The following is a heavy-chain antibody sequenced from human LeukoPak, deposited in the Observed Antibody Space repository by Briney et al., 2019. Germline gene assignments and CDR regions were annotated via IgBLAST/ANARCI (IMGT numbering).Heavy chain of an antibody. D-gene: IGHD6-13*01. CDR1: GLPFSDYS. Sequence: GGSLRLSCAASGLPFSDYSMTWVRQAPGKGLFWVSGISAGGGSTYYADSVKGRFTISRDNSRNTLYLQMNSLRAEDTAIYYCEKDAAGPEYWGQGTLVTVSS. CDR3: EKDAAGPEY. CDR2: ISAGGGST. V-gene: IGHV3-23*01. J-gene: IGHJ4*02.